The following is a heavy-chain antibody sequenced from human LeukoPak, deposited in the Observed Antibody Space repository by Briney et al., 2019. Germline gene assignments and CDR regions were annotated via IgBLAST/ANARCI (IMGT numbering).Heavy chain of an antibody. Sequence: PSETLSLTCAVYGGSFSGYYWNWIRQPPGKGLEWIGEINHSGSTNYNPSLMSRVTISVDTSKNQFSLKLSSMTAADTAVYYCARLQRGLRGVLNWFDPWGQGTLVTVSS. CDR3: ARLQRGLRGVLNWFDP. CDR2: INHSGST. J-gene: IGHJ5*02. CDR1: GGSFSGYY. V-gene: IGHV4-34*01. D-gene: IGHD3-10*01.